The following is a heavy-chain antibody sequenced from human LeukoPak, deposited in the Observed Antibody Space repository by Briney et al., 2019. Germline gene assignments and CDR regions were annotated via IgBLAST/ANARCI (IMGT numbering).Heavy chain of an antibody. J-gene: IGHJ5*02. Sequence: ASVKVSCKVSGYTFTSYAMNWVRQAPGQGLEWMGWINTNTGNPTYAQGFTGRFVFSLDTSVSTAYLQISSLKAEDTAVYYCARRRIAAAGTVNWFDPWGQGTLVTVSS. V-gene: IGHV7-4-1*02. CDR1: GYTFTSYA. D-gene: IGHD6-13*01. CDR3: ARRRIAAAGTVNWFDP. CDR2: INTNTGNP.